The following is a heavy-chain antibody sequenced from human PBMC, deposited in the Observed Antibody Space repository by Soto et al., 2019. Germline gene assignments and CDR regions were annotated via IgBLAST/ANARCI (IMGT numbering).Heavy chain of an antibody. V-gene: IGHV3-23*01. Sequence: EVQLLESGGGLVQPGGSLRLSCAASGFTFSSYAMSWVRQAPGKGLEWVSVISGDRGSTYYADSVKGRFTISRDNSKNPLYLQMNRLRAEDTAVYYCAKRGSGSYFDYWGQGTLVTVSS. J-gene: IGHJ4*02. D-gene: IGHD3-10*01. CDR1: GFTFSSYA. CDR2: ISGDRGST. CDR3: AKRGSGSYFDY.